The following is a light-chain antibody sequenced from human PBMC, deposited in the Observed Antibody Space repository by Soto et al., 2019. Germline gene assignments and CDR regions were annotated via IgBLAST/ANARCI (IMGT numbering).Light chain of an antibody. J-gene: IGLJ3*02. CDR1: SSVVGPYNY. Sequence: SALTQPASVSGSPGQSITISCTGTSSVVGPYNYVSWYQHHPGKAPKLLIYEVTKRPSGVSNRFSGSKSGNTASLTISGLQAEDEADYYYSSYTTSSTLVFGGGTQLTVL. CDR2: EVT. CDR3: SSYTTSSTLV. V-gene: IGLV2-14*01.